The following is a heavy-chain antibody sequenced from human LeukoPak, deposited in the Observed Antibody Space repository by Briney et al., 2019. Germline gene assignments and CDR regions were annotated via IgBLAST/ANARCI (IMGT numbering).Heavy chain of an antibody. CDR1: GFTFSSYG. D-gene: IGHD1-26*01. Sequence: PGRSLRLSCAASGFTFSSYGMHWVRQAPGKGLEWVAVISYDGSNKYYADSVNGRFTISRDNSKNSLSLQMNSLRAEDTAVYYCAKSPSGRSRISRFDYWGQGILATVSS. J-gene: IGHJ4*02. V-gene: IGHV3-30*18. CDR2: ISYDGSNK. CDR3: AKSPSGRSRISRFDY.